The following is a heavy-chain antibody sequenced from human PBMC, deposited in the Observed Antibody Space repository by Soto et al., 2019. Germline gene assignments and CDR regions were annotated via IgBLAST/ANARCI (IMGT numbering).Heavy chain of an antibody. V-gene: IGHV3-74*01. CDR3: GRDETTSYGMDV. CDR2: INYDGSST. J-gene: IGHJ6*02. CDR1: GFTFRNYW. Sequence: GGSLRLSCAASGFTFRNYWMHWVRQAPGKGLEWVSGINYDGSSTNYADSVKGRFTISRDNGKNSVYLQMNSLRAEDTAMYYCGRDETTSYGMDVWGQGTTVTFYS.